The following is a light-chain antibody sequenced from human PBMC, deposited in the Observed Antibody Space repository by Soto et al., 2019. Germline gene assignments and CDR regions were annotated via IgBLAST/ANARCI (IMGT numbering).Light chain of an antibody. Sequence: DMVLTQSPVTLSLSPGERATLSCRASQSVSSSYLAWYQQKPGQAPRLLIYGASTRATGIPARFSGSGSGTEFTLTISSLQSEDFAIYYCQQYNNWPPITFGQGTRLEV. J-gene: IGKJ5*01. CDR1: QSVSSSY. CDR2: GAS. CDR3: QQYNNWPPIT. V-gene: IGKV3-15*01.